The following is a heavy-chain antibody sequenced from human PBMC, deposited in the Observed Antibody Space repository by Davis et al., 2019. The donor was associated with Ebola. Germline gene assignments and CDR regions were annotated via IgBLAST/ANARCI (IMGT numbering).Heavy chain of an antibody. V-gene: IGHV3-33*01. J-gene: IGHJ4*02. CDR3: EAGTGGLDY. CDR1: GFTFSSYG. D-gene: IGHD1-1*01. Sequence: GGSLRLSCAASGFTFSSYGMHWVRQAPGKGLEWVAVIWYDGSNKYYADSVKGRFTISRDNSKNTLYLQMNSLKTEDTAVYYCEAGTGGLDYWGQGTLVTVSS. CDR2: IWYDGSNK.